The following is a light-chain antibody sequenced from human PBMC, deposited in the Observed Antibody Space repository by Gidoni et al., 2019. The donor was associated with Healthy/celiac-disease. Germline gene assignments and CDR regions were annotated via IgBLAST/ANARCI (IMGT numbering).Light chain of an antibody. V-gene: IGKV3-11*01. CDR1: QSVSSY. Sequence: EIVLTQSPATLSLSPGERATLACRASQSVSSYLAWDQQKPGQAPRLLIYDASNRATGIPARFSGSGSGTDFTLTISSLEPEDFAVYYCQQRSNWPFTCGPGTKVDIK. J-gene: IGKJ3*01. CDR3: QQRSNWPFT. CDR2: DAS.